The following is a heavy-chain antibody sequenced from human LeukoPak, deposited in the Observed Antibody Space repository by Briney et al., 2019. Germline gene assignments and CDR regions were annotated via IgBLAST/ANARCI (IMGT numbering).Heavy chain of an antibody. CDR1: GGSISSGGYY. J-gene: IGHJ4*02. Sequence: HSETLSLTRTVSGGSISSGGYYWSWIRQHPGKGLEWIGYIYYSGSTYYNPSLKSRVTISVDTSKNQFSLKLSSVTAADTAVYYCARGLELWFDYWGQGTLVTVSS. CDR3: ARGLELWFDY. D-gene: IGHD5-18*01. CDR2: IYYSGST. V-gene: IGHV4-31*03.